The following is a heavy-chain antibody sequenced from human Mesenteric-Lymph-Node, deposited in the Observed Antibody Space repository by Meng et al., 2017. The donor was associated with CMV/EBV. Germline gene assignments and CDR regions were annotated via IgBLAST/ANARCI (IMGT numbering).Heavy chain of an antibody. Sequence: ASVKVSCKASGYTFTGHYIHWMRQAPGQGLEWMGWINPDSGGTDYAQNFQGRVTMTTDTSISTAYMELSSLRSDDTAVYYCARGSRVQNWGFRRGGDAFDIWGQGTMVTVSS. V-gene: IGHV1-2*02. CDR2: INPDSGGT. D-gene: IGHD7-27*01. CDR1: GYTFTGHY. CDR3: ARGSRVQNWGFRRGGDAFDI. J-gene: IGHJ3*02.